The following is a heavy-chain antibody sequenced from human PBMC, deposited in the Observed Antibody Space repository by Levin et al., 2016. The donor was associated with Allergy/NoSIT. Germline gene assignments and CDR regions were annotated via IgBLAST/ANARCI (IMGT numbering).Heavy chain of an antibody. D-gene: IGHD5-12*01. CDR3: AREKVATYVYYFDY. Sequence: WVRQAPGQGLEWMGGIIPIFGTANYAQKFQGRVTITADKSTSTAYMELSSLRSEDTAVYYCAREKVATYVYYFDYWGQGTLVTVSS. V-gene: IGHV1-69*06. J-gene: IGHJ4*02. CDR2: IIPIFGTA.